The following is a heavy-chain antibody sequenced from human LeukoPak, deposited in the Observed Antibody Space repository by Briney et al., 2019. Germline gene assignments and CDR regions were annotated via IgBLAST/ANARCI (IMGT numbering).Heavy chain of an antibody. D-gene: IGHD2/OR15-2a*01. V-gene: IGHV1-2*02. CDR3: VREGEGPLSKDFDY. J-gene: IGHJ4*02. CDR1: GFTFTDHY. Sequence: GASVKVSCKSSGFTFTDHYIHWVRRGPGQGLEWMGYIGPHSTFTSSPQEFQGRVTMTRDASMSTAYMELTRLTSDDTAVYYCVREGEGPLSKDFDYWGQGTLVTVSS. CDR2: IGPHSTFT.